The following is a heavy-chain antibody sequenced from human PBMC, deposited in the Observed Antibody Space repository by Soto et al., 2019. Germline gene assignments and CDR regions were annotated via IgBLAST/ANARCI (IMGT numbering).Heavy chain of an antibody. D-gene: IGHD6-19*01. J-gene: IGHJ6*02. CDR2: IWYDGSTK. CDR1: GFTFRSHA. V-gene: IGHV3-33*01. CDR3: ARAGQSLAAYALEV. Sequence: QVQVVESGGGVVQPGRSLRLSCTASGFTFRSHAMHWVRQAPGKGLEWVAQIWYDGSTKYYADSVKGRFTITSDNCKNTAYVQMDSLSVADTAVYYCARAGQSLAAYALEVWGQGTAVTVS.